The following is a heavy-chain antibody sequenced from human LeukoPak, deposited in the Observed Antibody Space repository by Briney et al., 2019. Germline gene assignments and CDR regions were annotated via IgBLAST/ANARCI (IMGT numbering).Heavy chain of an antibody. V-gene: IGHV4-59*08. CDR1: GGSFSGYY. J-gene: IGHJ4*02. Sequence: PSETLSLTWAVYGGSFSGYYWSWIRQPPGKGLEWTGYIYYSGSTNYNPSLNSRVTISVDTSKNQFSLRLSSVTAADTAIYYCARAVSGRFDYWGQGTLVTVSS. D-gene: IGHD6-19*01. CDR3: ARAVSGRFDY. CDR2: IYYSGST.